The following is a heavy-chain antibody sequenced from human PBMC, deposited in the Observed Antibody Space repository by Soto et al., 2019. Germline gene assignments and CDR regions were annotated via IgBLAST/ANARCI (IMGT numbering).Heavy chain of an antibody. D-gene: IGHD2-2*01. V-gene: IGHV1-3*01. Sequence: QVQLVQSGAEVKKPGASVKVSCKASGYTFSSYAMHWVRQAPGQRLEWMGWINAGNGNTKYSQKFQGRVTITRDTSASTAYMELSSLRYEDTAVYYCARACSSTTCPNWFDPWGQGTLVTVSS. CDR2: INAGNGNT. CDR3: ARACSSTTCPNWFDP. CDR1: GYTFSSYA. J-gene: IGHJ5*02.